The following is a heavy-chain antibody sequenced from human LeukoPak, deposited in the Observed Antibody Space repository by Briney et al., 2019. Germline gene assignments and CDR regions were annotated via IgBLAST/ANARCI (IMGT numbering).Heavy chain of an antibody. J-gene: IGHJ6*02. CDR3: ARDASSSWYTYYYGMDV. CDR2: IYHSGNT. D-gene: IGHD6-13*01. CDR1: GYSISSGYY. V-gene: IGHV4-38-2*02. Sequence: PSETLSLTCTVSGYSISSGYYWGWVRQPPGKGLEWIGSIYHSGNTYYNPSLKSRVTISVDTSKNQFSLKLSSVTAADTAVYFCARDASSSWYTYYYGMDVWGQGTTVTVSS.